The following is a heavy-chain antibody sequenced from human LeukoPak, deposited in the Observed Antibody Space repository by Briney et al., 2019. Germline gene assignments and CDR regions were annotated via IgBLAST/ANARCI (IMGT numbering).Heavy chain of an antibody. V-gene: IGHV3-7*04. J-gene: IGHJ4*02. CDR2: IKHGASEK. CDR1: GFTFSSYW. CDR3: ARGYGSGSYTPTKN. D-gene: IGHD3-10*01. Sequence: GGSLRLSCAASGFTFSSYWMSWVRQAPGKGLEWVANIKHGASEKYYVDSVEGRFTISRDDAKNSLYLEMNSLRVEDTAVYYCARGYGSGSYTPTKNWGQGTLVTVSS.